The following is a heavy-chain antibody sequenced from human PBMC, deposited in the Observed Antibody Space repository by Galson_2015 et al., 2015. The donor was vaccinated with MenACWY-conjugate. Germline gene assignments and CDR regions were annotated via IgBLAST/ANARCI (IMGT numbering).Heavy chain of an antibody. J-gene: IGHJ4*02. CDR3: AGGYRLVILRSLNYFDY. V-gene: IGHV1-18*01. CDR1: GYTFTSYG. Sequence: VKVSCKASGYTFTSYGISWVRQAPGQGLEWMGWISAYNGNTNYAQELQGRVTMTTDTSTRIAYMELRSLRSDDTAVYYCAGGYRLVILRSLNYFDYWGQGTLVTVSS. CDR2: ISAYNGNT. D-gene: IGHD3-9*01.